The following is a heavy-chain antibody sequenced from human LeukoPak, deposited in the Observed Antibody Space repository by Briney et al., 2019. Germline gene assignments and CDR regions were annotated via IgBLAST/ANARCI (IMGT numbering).Heavy chain of an antibody. CDR3: ASGIPFEY. D-gene: IGHD5-18*01. CDR1: GFTFSTHG. Sequence: PGGSLRLSCAASGFTFSTHGMHWVRQAPGKGLEWVAVIWFDGSNNYYADSVKGRFTISRDNSKNTLYLQMNSLRAEDTAVYYCASGIPFEYWGQGTLVTVSS. J-gene: IGHJ4*02. V-gene: IGHV3-33*01. CDR2: IWFDGSNN.